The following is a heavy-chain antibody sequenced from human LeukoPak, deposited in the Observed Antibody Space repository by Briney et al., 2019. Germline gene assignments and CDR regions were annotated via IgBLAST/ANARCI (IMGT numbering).Heavy chain of an antibody. V-gene: IGHV3-7*05. CDR1: GFTFSSHW. Sequence: GGSLRLSCVASGFTFSSHWMNCVRQAPGQGLEWVANINQDGGVKYYVDSEGRFTISRDNAKNSLYLQMNSLKAGDTAVYYCARGMAVAANWFDPWGQGTLVAVSS. J-gene: IGHJ5*02. CDR3: ARGMAVAANWFDP. CDR2: INQDGGVK. D-gene: IGHD6-19*01.